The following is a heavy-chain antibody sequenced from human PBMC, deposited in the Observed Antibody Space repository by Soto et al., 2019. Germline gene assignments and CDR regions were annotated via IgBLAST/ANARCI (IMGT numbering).Heavy chain of an antibody. CDR2: IKPDGSDK. J-gene: IGHJ4*02. V-gene: IGHV3-7*01. CDR3: AREKYFDY. Sequence: EVQLVESGGGLVQPGGSLRLSCAASGFTFHNYWMGWVRQTPDKGLEWVANIKPDGSDKYYVDSVKGRFTISRDNAKNSLYRQMNSLRAEDAAVYYCAREKYFDYWGQGPLVTVSS. CDR1: GFTFHNYW.